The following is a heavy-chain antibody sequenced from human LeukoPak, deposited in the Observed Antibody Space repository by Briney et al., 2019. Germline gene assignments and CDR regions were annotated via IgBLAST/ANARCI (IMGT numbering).Heavy chain of an antibody. CDR1: GGTFSSYA. V-gene: IGHV1-69*05. D-gene: IGHD6-6*01. Sequence: GASVKVSCKASGGTFSSYAISWVRQAPGQGLEWMGGIIPIFGTANYAQKFQGRVTITTDESTSTAYMELSSLRSEDTAVYYCARGGVAARPYYFDYWGQGTLVTVSS. J-gene: IGHJ4*02. CDR2: IIPIFGTA. CDR3: ARGGVAARPYYFDY.